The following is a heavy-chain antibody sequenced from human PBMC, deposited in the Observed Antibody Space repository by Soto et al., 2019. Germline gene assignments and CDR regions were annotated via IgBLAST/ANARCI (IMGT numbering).Heavy chain of an antibody. CDR3: AKEKAYSSGWDGMDV. J-gene: IGHJ6*02. CDR2: ISGSGIST. CDR1: GFTFSSYA. V-gene: IGHV3-23*01. Sequence: EVQLLESGGGLVQPGGSLRLSCAASGFTFSSYAMSWVRQAPGKGLEWVSAISGSGISTYYADSVKGRFTISRDNSKNSLYLQMNSLRAEDTAVYYCAKEKAYSSGWDGMDVWGQGTAVTVSS. D-gene: IGHD6-19*01.